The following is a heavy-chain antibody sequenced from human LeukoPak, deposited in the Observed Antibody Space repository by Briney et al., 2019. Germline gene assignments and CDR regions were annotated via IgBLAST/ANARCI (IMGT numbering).Heavy chain of an antibody. CDR1: GFPFSSYA. Sequence: GGSLRLSCSASGFPFSSYAMHWVRQAPGKGLEYVSAISDSGGSTYYADSVKGRFTISRDNSKNTLYLQMSSLRAEDTAVYYCVNWAASLTMTISPYWGQGTLVTVSS. CDR2: ISDSGGST. J-gene: IGHJ4*02. D-gene: IGHD3-22*01. V-gene: IGHV3-64D*09. CDR3: VNWAASLTMTISPY.